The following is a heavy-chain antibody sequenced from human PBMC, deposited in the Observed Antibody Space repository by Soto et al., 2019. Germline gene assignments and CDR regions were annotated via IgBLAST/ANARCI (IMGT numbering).Heavy chain of an antibody. CDR3: ARGKILTDYH. CDR1: GFTVSSNY. CDR2: IYSGGST. V-gene: IGHV3-53*04. Sequence: EVQLVESGGGLVQPGGSLRLSCAASGFTVSSNYMSWVRQAPGKGLEWVSVIYSGGSTYYADSVKGRFTISRHNSKNALYRQMNSLRAEDTAVYYCARGKILTDYHWGQGTLVTVSS. J-gene: IGHJ5*02. D-gene: IGHD3-9*01.